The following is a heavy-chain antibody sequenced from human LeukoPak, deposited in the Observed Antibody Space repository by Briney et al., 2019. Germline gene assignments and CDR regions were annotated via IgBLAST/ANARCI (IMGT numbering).Heavy chain of an antibody. Sequence: SEALSLTCTVSGGFIRSCYWSWIRQPPGKGLEGSGDIYYSGSTYYNPSLKSRVTISVDTSKNQCSLKLSSVTAADTAVYYCASEYRSSNWFDPWGQGTLVTVSS. CDR3: ASEYRSSNWFDP. D-gene: IGHD6-6*01. CDR2: IYYSGST. V-gene: IGHV4-59*12. CDR1: GGFIRSCY. J-gene: IGHJ5*02.